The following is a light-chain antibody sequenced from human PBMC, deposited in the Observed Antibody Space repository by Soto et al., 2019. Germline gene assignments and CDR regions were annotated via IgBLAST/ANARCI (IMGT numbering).Light chain of an antibody. CDR3: QQRGT. CDR2: AAS. J-gene: IGKJ2*02. CDR1: QSISRY. V-gene: IGKV1-39*01. Sequence: DIQMTQSPSSLSASVGDRVTITCRASQSISRYLNWYQQKPGKAPKLLIYAASSLQSGVPSRFSGSGSGTDFTLPNSSLQPEYFATYYCQQRGTFGQGTKLEIK.